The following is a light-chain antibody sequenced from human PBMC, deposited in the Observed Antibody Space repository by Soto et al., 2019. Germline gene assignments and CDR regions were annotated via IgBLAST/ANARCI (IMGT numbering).Light chain of an antibody. CDR2: KAS. J-gene: IGKJ1*01. CDR3: HQYHSFSWT. Sequence: DIQMTQSPSTLSASVGDSVTITCRASQAISSWLAWYQQKPRKAPKLLIYKASRLENGVPSRFSGSGSGTEFTLTITSLQPDDFATYYCHQYHSFSWTFGQGTKVEIK. CDR1: QAISSW. V-gene: IGKV1-5*03.